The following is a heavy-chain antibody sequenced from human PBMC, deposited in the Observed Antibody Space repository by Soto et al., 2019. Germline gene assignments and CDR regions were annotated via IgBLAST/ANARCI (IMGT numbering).Heavy chain of an antibody. J-gene: IGHJ3*02. CDR2: VYDLEGT. D-gene: IGHD1-26*01. CDR3: ATWQLREHAYDI. V-gene: IGHV3-53*01. Sequence: DVQLVESGGGLIQPGGSLRLSCVASGLTVSSKKYMAWVRPAPGKGPELVSGVYDLEGTYYADSVRGRFTTSIDSSRTTGYLQMRALRHEETALYFSATWQLREHAYDIGGKGPMVTVSS. CDR1: GLTVSSKKY.